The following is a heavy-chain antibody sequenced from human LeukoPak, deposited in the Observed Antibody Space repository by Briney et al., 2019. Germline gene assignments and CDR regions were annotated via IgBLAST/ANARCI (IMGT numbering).Heavy chain of an antibody. CDR1: GFTFDDYG. CDR2: ISSTGGTT. D-gene: IGHD2-15*01. CDR3: AKNGDRGAYCTGGTCYPYFYYYMDV. V-gene: IGHV3-23*01. Sequence: GGSLRLSCAASGFTFDDYGMSWVRQAPGKGLEWVSSISSTGGTTYYADSVKGRFTIPRDNSKNTLYLQMNSLRAEDTAIYYCAKNGDRGAYCTGGTCYPYFYYYMDVWGKGTTVTI. J-gene: IGHJ6*03.